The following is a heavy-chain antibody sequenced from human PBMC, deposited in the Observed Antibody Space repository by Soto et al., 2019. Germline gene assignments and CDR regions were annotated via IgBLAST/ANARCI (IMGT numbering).Heavy chain of an antibody. D-gene: IGHD2-15*01. CDR1: GGSISSSSYY. J-gene: IGHJ4*02. CDR2: IYYSGST. V-gene: IGHV4-39*01. Sequence: SETLSLTCTVSGGSISSSSYYCGWIRQPPGKGLEWIGSIYYSGSTYYNPSLKSRVTISVDTSKNQFSLKLSSVTAADTAVYYCARHCVDGSCYSSDYWGQGTLVTVSS. CDR3: ARHCVDGSCYSSDY.